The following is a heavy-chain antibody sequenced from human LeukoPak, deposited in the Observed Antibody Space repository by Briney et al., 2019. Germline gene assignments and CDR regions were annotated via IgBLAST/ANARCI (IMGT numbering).Heavy chain of an antibody. V-gene: IGHV1-18*01. CDR2: ISAYNGNT. D-gene: IGHD2-15*01. Sequence: ASVKVSCKASGYTFTSYGISWVRQAPGQGLEWMGWISAYNGNTNYAQKLQGRVTMTTDTSRSTAYMELRSLRSDDTAVYYCARDQSPGYCSGGSCYASAYYYYGMDVWGQGTTVTVSS. CDR3: ARDQSPGYCSGGSCYASAYYYYGMDV. J-gene: IGHJ6*02. CDR1: GYTFTSYG.